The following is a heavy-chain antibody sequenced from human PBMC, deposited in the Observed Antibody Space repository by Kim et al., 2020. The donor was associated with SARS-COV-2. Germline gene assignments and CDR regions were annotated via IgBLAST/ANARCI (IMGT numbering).Heavy chain of an antibody. CDR2: ISWNSGTI. V-gene: IGHV3-9*01. CDR3: VKDMAVTTSVLDY. Sequence: GGSLRLSCAASGFTFDDYAMHWVRQALGKGLEWVSGISWNSGTIGYADSVKGRFTISRDNAKNSLYLQMNSLRVEDTALYYCVKDMAVTTSVLDYWGQGT. D-gene: IGHD4-17*01. CDR1: GFTFDDYA. J-gene: IGHJ4*02.